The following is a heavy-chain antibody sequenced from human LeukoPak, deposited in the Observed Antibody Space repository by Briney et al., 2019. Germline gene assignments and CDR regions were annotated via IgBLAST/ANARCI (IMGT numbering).Heavy chain of an antibody. J-gene: IGHJ3*02. CDR2: IYSGGST. V-gene: IGHV3-66*01. CDR3: ARSSFRITIFGVGLNDAFDI. CDR1: GFTVSSNY. D-gene: IGHD3-3*01. Sequence: PGGSLRPSCAASGFTVSSNYMSWVRQAPGKGLEWVSVIYSGGSTYYADSVKGRFTISRDNSKNTLYLQMNSLRAEDTAVYYCARSSFRITIFGVGLNDAFDIWGQGTMVTVSS.